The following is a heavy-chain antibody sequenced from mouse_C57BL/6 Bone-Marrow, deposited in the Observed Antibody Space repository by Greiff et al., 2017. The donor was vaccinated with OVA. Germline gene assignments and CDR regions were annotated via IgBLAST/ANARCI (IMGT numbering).Heavy chain of an antibody. CDR2: SRNKANDYTT. J-gene: IGHJ3*01. CDR3: ARDGDSSGYEFAY. CDR1: GFTFSDFY. V-gene: IGHV7-1*01. D-gene: IGHD3-2*02. Sequence: EVQLVESGGGLVQSGRSLRLSCATSGFTFSDFYMEWVRQAPGKGLEWIAASRNKANDYTTEYSASVKGRFIVSRDTSQSILYLQMSALRAEDTAIYYCARDGDSSGYEFAYWGQGTLVTVSA.